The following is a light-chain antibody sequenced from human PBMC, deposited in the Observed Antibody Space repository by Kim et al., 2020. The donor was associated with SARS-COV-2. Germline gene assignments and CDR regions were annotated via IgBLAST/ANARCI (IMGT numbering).Light chain of an antibody. V-gene: IGLV6-57*03. Sequence: GKTVTISCTRSGGSIGSNFVQWFQQRPGSAPTIVIYEDNQRPSGVPDRFSGSIDSSSESASLTISGLKTEDEADYYCQSYDARNVVFGGGTQLTVL. CDR2: EDN. J-gene: IGLJ2*01. CDR1: GGSIGSNF. CDR3: QSYDARNVV.